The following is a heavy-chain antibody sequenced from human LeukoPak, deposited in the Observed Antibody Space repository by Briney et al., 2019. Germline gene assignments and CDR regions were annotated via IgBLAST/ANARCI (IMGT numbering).Heavy chain of an antibody. V-gene: IGHV3-23*01. CDR1: GFTFSNYA. CDR3: AKDGRNSPLM. J-gene: IGHJ3*02. CDR2: ITSTGGTT. D-gene: IGHD2/OR15-2a*01. Sequence: PGGSLRLSCAASGFTFSNYAMSWVRQAPGKRLDWVSGITSTGGTTYYADSVQGRFTISRDNSRNTLYLQMNSLRAEGTAVYYCAKDGRNSPLMWGQGTVVSVSS.